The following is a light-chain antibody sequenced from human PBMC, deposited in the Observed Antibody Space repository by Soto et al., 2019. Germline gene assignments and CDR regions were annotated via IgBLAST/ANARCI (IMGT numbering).Light chain of an antibody. CDR1: SGHSSYA. CDR2: LNSDGSY. V-gene: IGLV4-69*01. J-gene: IGLJ3*02. CDR3: QTWGTGNWV. Sequence: QLVLTQSPSASASLGASVKLTCTLSSGHSSYAIAWHQQQPEKGPRYLMKLNSDGSYSKWDGTPDRFPGSSSGAERYLTISALQPEDDADNYFQTWGTGNWVFAGGTNLTV.